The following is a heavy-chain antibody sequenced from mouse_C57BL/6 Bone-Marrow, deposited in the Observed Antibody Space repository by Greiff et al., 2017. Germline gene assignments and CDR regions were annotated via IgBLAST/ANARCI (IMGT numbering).Heavy chain of an antibody. CDR3: AREDPYYFDY. Sequence: EVKLVESGGGLVKPGGSLKLSCAASGFTFSSYAMSWVRQTPEKRLEWVATISDGGSYTYYPDNVKGRFTISRDNANNNLYLQMSHLKSEDTAMYYCAREDPYYFDYWGQGTTLTVSS. V-gene: IGHV5-4*01. J-gene: IGHJ2*01. CDR1: GFTFSSYA. CDR2: ISDGGSYT.